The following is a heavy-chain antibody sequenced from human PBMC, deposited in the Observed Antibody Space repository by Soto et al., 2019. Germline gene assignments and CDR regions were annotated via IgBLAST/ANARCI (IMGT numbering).Heavy chain of an antibody. J-gene: IGHJ5*02. CDR3: ARDPSGHQTLYRFDQ. V-gene: IGHV4-59*01. CDR2: IYYTGDT. Sequence: SETLSLTCTVSGDSISTYYWHWIRLPPGKGLEWIGYIYYTGDTNYNPSLKSRVTISLDTSKNQFSLKLSSVTAADTAVYYCARDPSGHQTLYRFDQCGQGTLVTVS. CDR1: GDSISTYY. D-gene: IGHD1-26*01.